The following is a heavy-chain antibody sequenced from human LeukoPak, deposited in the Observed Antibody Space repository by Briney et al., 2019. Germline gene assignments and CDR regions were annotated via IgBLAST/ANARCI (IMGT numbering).Heavy chain of an antibody. CDR1: GFTVSSYA. V-gene: IGHV3-23*01. Sequence: GGCLRPSCAAAGFTVSSYAMSCVRQAPGKGREWVSAISGSGGSTYYADSVKGRFTISRDNSKNTLYLQMNSLRAEDTAVYYCAKDHRELLNLYYFDYWGQGTLVTVSS. CDR3: AKDHRELLNLYYFDY. CDR2: ISGSGGST. D-gene: IGHD1-26*01. J-gene: IGHJ4*02.